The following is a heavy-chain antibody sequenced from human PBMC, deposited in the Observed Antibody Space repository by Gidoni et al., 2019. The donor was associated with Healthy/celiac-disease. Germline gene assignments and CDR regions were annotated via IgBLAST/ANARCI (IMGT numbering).Heavy chain of an antibody. V-gene: IGHV4-39*07. J-gene: IGHJ6*02. CDR1: GGSISRSRYY. CDR2: IYYSGST. Sequence: QLQLQESGPGLVKPSETLSLTCTVSGGSISRSRYYWGWIRQPPGKGLEWIGSIYYSGSTYYNPSLKSRVTISVDTSKNQFSLKLSSVTAADTAVYYCARDLDYYGSGGYYYYGMDVWGQGTTVTVSS. D-gene: IGHD3-10*01. CDR3: ARDLDYYGSGGYYYYGMDV.